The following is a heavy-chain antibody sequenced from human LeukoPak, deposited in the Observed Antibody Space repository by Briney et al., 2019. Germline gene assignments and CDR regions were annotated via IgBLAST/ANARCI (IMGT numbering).Heavy chain of an antibody. Sequence: PGGSLRLSCAASGFTFSNAWMSWVRQAPGKGLEWIGRIKSKTDGGTTDYAAPVKGRFTISRDDSKHTLYLQMNSLKTEDTAVYYCLRDWYGSGSYWQIRESYFDYWGQGTLVTVSS. J-gene: IGHJ4*02. CDR1: GFTFSNAW. V-gene: IGHV3-15*01. D-gene: IGHD3-10*01. CDR3: LRDWYGSGSYWQIRESYFDY. CDR2: IKSKTDGGTT.